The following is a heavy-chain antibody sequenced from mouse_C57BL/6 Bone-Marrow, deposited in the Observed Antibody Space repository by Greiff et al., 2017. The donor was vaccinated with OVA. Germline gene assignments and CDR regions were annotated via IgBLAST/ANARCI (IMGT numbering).Heavy chain of an antibody. Sequence: EVKLVESGGDLVKPGGSLKLSCAASGFTFSSYGMSWVRQTPDKRLEWVATISSGGSYTYYPDSVKGRFTISRDNAKNTLYLQMISLKSEETAMYYCARLYSNYGRYWYFDVWGTGTTVTVSS. CDR2: ISSGGSYT. CDR1: GFTFSSYG. D-gene: IGHD2-5*01. V-gene: IGHV5-6*01. CDR3: ARLYSNYGRYWYFDV. J-gene: IGHJ1*03.